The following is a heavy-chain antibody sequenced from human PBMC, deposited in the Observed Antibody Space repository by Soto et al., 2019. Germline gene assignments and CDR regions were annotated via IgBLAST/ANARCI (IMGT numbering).Heavy chain of an antibody. CDR1: GYTLTELS. D-gene: IGHD3-22*01. V-gene: IGHV1-24*01. Sequence: ASVKVSCKVSGYTLTELSMHWVRQAPGKGLEWMGGFDPEDGETIYAQKFQGRVTMTEDTSTDTAYMELSSLRSEDTAVYYCARDLLDSSGYQWFDPWGQGTLVTVSS. CDR3: ARDLLDSSGYQWFDP. J-gene: IGHJ5*02. CDR2: FDPEDGET.